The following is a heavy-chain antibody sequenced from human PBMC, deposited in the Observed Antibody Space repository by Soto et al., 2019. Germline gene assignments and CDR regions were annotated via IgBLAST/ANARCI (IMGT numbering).Heavy chain of an antibody. CDR1: GFTFSSYS. V-gene: IGHV3-21*01. CDR2: ISSSSSYI. CDR3: ARDRDIVVVVAATPYYYYGMDV. Sequence: GGSLRLSCAASGFTFSSYSMNWVRQAPGKGLEWVSSISSSSSYIYYADSVKGRFTISRDNAKNSLYLQMNSLRAEDTAVYYCARDRDIVVVVAATPYYYYGMDVWGQGTTVTVPS. D-gene: IGHD2-15*01. J-gene: IGHJ6*02.